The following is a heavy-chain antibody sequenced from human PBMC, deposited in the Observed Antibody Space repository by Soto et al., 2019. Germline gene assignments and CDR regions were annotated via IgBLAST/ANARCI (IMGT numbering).Heavy chain of an antibody. CDR2: LYTMGST. V-gene: IGHV4-4*07. Sequence: QVQLQESGPGLVKSSETLSLTCTVSGGSISGYYWSWIRQPAGKGLEWIGRLYTMGSTNYNPSLQRRVTMSVDTSKNEFSLKVSSVTAADTAVYFCARVRDYGLGTNRHYYGMDVWGQGTTVTVSS. CDR1: GGSISGYY. D-gene: IGHD3-10*01. CDR3: ARVRDYGLGTNRHYYGMDV. J-gene: IGHJ6*02.